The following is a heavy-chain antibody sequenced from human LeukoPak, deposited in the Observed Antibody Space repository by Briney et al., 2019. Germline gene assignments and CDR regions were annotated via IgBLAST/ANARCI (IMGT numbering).Heavy chain of an antibody. D-gene: IGHD4-11*01. CDR1: GSTFSSYG. V-gene: IGHV3-33*01. CDR3: VRVGYTNYGIDY. J-gene: IGHJ4*02. CDR2: IWYDGSNK. Sequence: GGSLRLSCAVSGSTFSSYGMHWVRQAPGKGLEWVAVIWYDGSNKHYADSVKGRFTISRDSSKNTLDLQMNSLRAEDTAVYYCVRVGYTNYGIDYWGQGTLVTVSS.